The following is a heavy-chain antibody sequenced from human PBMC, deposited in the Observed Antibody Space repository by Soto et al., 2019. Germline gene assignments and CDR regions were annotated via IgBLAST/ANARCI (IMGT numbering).Heavy chain of an antibody. Sequence: QVQLVQSGAELKKPGASVKVSCKASGDTYTTFDVSWLRQVPGQGLEWMGWIRVSNGDTNYAQKFQGRVTMTTDTSTGTVFMDLRTLRPDDTALYYCARDYSSASGANFDLWGQGTLVTVPS. CDR2: IRVSNGDT. D-gene: IGHD6-19*01. CDR3: ARDYSSASGANFDL. V-gene: IGHV1-18*01. J-gene: IGHJ4*02. CDR1: GDTYTTFD.